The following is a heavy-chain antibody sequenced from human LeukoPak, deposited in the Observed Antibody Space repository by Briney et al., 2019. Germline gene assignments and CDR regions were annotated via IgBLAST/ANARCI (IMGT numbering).Heavy chain of an antibody. J-gene: IGHJ6*03. Sequence: GGSLRLSCAASGFTFSSYNMNWVRQAPGKGLEWVSSISSSSSYIYYADSVKGRFTISRDNAKNSLYLQMNSLRAEDTAVYYCARASDYGDYFVYYYMDVWGKGTTVTVSS. CDR3: ARASDYGDYFVYYYMDV. CDR2: ISSSSSYI. CDR1: GFTFSSYN. V-gene: IGHV3-21*01. D-gene: IGHD4-17*01.